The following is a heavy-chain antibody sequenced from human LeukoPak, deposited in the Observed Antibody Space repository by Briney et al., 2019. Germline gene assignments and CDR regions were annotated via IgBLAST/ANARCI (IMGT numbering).Heavy chain of an antibody. J-gene: IGHJ4*02. CDR1: GFTFSSYW. Sequence: GGSLRLSCAASGFTFSSYWMNWVRQSPGKGLEWVADIKQDGSGKYYVDSVKGRFTISRDNAKNSLYLQMNSLRVEDTAVYYCAKGLDYDDYWGQGTLVTVSS. V-gene: IGHV3-7*01. CDR3: AKGLDYDDY. D-gene: IGHD3-16*01. CDR2: IKQDGSGK.